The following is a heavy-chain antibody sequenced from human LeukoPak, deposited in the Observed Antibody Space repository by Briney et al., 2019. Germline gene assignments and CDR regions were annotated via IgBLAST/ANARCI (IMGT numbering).Heavy chain of an antibody. J-gene: IGHJ6*03. CDR1: GFTFRNYG. CDR2: IWSAGNNR. CDR3: AKDPGASVSGFHMDV. D-gene: IGHD2-8*02. V-gene: IGHV3-30*02. Sequence: GGSLRLSCAAYGFTFRNYGMHWVRQATGKGLEWVSFIWSAGNNRLYADSVKGRLTISRDNSKNMLYLQMDTLRAEDTALYYCAKDPGASVSGFHMDVWGKGTTVIVSS.